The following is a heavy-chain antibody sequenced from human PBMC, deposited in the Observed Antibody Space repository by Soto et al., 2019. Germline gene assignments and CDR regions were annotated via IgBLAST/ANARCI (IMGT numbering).Heavy chain of an antibody. CDR1: GFTFGDYA. Sequence: PVGSLRLSCTASGFTFGDYAMSWVRQAPGKGLEWVGFIRSKAYGGTTEYAASVKGRFTISRDDSKSIAYLQMNSLKTEDTAVYYCTRDRYFSFDIWGQGTMVTVSS. CDR2: IRSKAYGGTT. D-gene: IGHD1-20*01. V-gene: IGHV3-49*04. CDR3: TRDRYFSFDI. J-gene: IGHJ3*02.